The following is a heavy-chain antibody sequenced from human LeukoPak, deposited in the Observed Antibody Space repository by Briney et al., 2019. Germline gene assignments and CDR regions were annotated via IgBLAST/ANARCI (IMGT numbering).Heavy chain of an antibody. J-gene: IGHJ4*02. CDR2: IKRDGSEK. V-gene: IGHV3-7*01. CDR3: AREMSGGSCSDY. Sequence: GGSLRLSCAASGFTLSSYWMSWVRQAPGKGLEWVANIKRDGSEKYYVDSVKGRFTISRDNAKNSLYLQMNSLRAEDTAVFYCAREMSGGSCSDYWGQGTLVTVSS. CDR1: GFTLSSYW. D-gene: IGHD2-15*01.